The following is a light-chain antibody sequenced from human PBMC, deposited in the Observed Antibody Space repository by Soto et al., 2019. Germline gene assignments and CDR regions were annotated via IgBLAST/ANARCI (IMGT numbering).Light chain of an antibody. V-gene: IGKV3-11*01. CDR3: QVRTDWPPFKYT. Sequence: TQSPSTLSTSVGDRVTITCRASQSVDSFLAWYQQKPGRTPRLLIYDTSNRATGIPARFSGSGSGTDFTLTISRLEPEDFAVYYCQVRTDWPPFKYTFGQGTKLEVK. J-gene: IGKJ2*01. CDR2: DTS. CDR1: QSVDSF.